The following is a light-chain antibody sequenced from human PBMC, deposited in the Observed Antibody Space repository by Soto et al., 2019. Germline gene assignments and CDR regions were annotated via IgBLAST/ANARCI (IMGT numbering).Light chain of an antibody. V-gene: IGKV1-5*01. Sequence: DIPMTQSPSPLSASIGVRVTITCRASQSIDNWLAWYQQKPGKAPHLLIYDASRLETGVPSRFSGSGSGTEFTLTISSLQADDFATYFCQHYNGYPYTFGPGTKLEIK. CDR1: QSIDNW. CDR3: QHYNGYPYT. CDR2: DAS. J-gene: IGKJ2*01.